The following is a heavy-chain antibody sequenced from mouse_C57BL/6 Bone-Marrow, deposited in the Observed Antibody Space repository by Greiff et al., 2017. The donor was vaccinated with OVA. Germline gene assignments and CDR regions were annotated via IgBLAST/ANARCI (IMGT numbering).Heavy chain of an antibody. J-gene: IGHJ4*01. CDR3: TRGLRRNYAMDY. CDR1: GYPFTDYD. V-gene: IGHV1-15*01. CDR2: IAPATGGT. Sequence: QVQLQQSGAELVRPGASVTLSCKASGYPFTDYDMHWVKQTPVHGLEWIGAIAPATGGTASNQKFKGKAILTADKSSSTAYMELRSLTSEDSAVYYCTRGLRRNYAMDYWGQGTSGTVSS. D-gene: IGHD3-1*01.